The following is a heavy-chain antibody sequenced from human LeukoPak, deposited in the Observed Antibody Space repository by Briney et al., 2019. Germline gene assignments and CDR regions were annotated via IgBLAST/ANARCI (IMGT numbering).Heavy chain of an antibody. D-gene: IGHD6-6*01. CDR1: GYTFTSYY. V-gene: IGHV1-46*01. CDR2: INPSGGST. J-gene: IGHJ4*02. CDR3: ARGIAARPSCGLIEY. Sequence: ASVKVSCKASGYTFTSYYMHWVRQAPGQGLEWMGIINPSGGSTSYAQKFQGRVTMTRDTSTSTVYMELNSLRSEDTAVYYCARGIAARPSCGLIEYWGQGTLVTVSS.